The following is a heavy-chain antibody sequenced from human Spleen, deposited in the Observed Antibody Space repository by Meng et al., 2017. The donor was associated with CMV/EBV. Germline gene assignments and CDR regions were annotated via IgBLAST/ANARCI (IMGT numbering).Heavy chain of an antibody. V-gene: IGHV4-59*01. CDR1: GGSISSYY. D-gene: IGHD3-22*01. J-gene: IGHJ4*02. Sequence: GSLRLSCTVSGGSISSYYWSWIRQPPGKGLEWIGYIYYSGSTNYNPSLKSRVTISVDTSKNQFSLKLSSVTAADTAVYYCARSEDAYDSSGHLLYYFDYWGQGTLVTVSS. CDR2: IYYSGST. CDR3: ARSEDAYDSSGHLLYYFDY.